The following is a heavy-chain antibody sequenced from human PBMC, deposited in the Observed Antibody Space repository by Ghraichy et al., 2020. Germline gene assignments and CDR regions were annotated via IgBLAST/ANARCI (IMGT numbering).Heavy chain of an antibody. CDR3: ARGDYSDSELAYFQH. J-gene: IGHJ1*01. Sequence: SETLSLTCTVSGGSISGSYWNWIRQPPGKGLEWIGYIYYSGSTKYNPSLKSRVTISVDTSKNQFSLRLSSVTAADTAVYYCARGDYSDSELAYFQHWGQGTLVTVSS. CDR1: GGSISGSY. CDR2: IYYSGST. D-gene: IGHD4-11*01. V-gene: IGHV4-59*01.